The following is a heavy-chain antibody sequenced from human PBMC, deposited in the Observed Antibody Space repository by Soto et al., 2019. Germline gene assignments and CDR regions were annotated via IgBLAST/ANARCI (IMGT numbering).Heavy chain of an antibody. Sequence: QVQLVESGGGVVQPGRSLRLSCAASGFTFSSYAMHWVRQAPGKGLEWVAVISYDGSNKYYADSVKGRFTISRDNSKNTLYLQMNSLRAEDTAVYYCARDMVRGGRAFDIWGQGTMVTVSS. CDR2: ISYDGSNK. J-gene: IGHJ3*02. D-gene: IGHD3-10*01. V-gene: IGHV3-30-3*01. CDR1: GFTFSSYA. CDR3: ARDMVRGGRAFDI.